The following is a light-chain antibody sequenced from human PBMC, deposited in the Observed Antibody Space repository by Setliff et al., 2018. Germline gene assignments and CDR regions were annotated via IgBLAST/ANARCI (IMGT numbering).Light chain of an antibody. CDR2: DVS. CDR1: SSDVGGYNY. CDR3: CSYAGSYTSYV. J-gene: IGLJ1*01. Sequence: LTQPRSVSGSPGQSVTISCTGTSSDVGGYNYVSWYQQHPGKAPKLMIYDVSKRPSGVPDRFSGSKSGNTASLTISGLQAEDEADYYCCSYAGSYTSYVFGTGTKVTVL. V-gene: IGLV2-11*01.